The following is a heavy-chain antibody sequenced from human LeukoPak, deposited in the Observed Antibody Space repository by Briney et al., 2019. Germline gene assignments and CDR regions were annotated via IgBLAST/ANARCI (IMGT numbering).Heavy chain of an antibody. D-gene: IGHD4-17*01. J-gene: IGHJ4*02. CDR1: GFTFSSYW. V-gene: IGHV3-74*01. CDR3: VSVGDYGDYANYFDY. CDR2: INRDGGTT. Sequence: GGSLRLSCAVSGFTFSSYWMHWVRQVPGKGLVWVSRINRDGGTTGYSDSVKGRFTISRDNAKNTLYLQMNGLRAEDTAVYYCVSVGDYGDYANYFDYWGQGTLVTVSS.